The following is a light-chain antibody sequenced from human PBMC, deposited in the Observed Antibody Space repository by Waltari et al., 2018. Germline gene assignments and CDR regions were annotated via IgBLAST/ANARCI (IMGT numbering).Light chain of an antibody. CDR2: GAY. CDR3: QQYNNWPLT. V-gene: IGKV3-15*01. Sequence: EIVMTQSPATLSVSPGERATLSCRASQSVSSNLGWYQQKPGQAPKLLIYGAYTRATGIPARFSGSGSGTEFTLTISSLQSEDFAVYYCQQYNNWPLTFGGGTKVEIK. J-gene: IGKJ4*01. CDR1: QSVSSN.